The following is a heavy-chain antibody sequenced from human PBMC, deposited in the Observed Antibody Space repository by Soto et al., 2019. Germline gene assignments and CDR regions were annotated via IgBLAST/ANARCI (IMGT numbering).Heavy chain of an antibody. D-gene: IGHD2-15*01. CDR3: ARALPRSYCSGGSCYSGYTRFDP. CDR2: INHSGST. J-gene: IGHJ5*02. CDR1: GGSFSGYY. V-gene: IGHV4-34*01. Sequence: SETLSLTCAVYGGSFSGYYWSWIRQPPGKGLEWIGEINHSGSTNYNPSLKSRVTISVDTSKNQFSLKLSSVTAADTAVYYCARALPRSYCSGGSCYSGYTRFDPWGQGTLVTVSS.